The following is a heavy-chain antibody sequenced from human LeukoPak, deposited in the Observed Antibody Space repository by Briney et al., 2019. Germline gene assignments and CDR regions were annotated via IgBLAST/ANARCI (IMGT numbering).Heavy chain of an antibody. Sequence: SETLSLTCTVSGGSITSYYWSWIRQPPGKGLEWIGYIYYSGSTNYNPFLKSRVTISVDTSKNQFSLKLSSVTAADTAVYYCARGVVVTPFDYWGQGTLVTVSS. CDR2: IYYSGST. CDR3: ARGVVVTPFDY. CDR1: GGSITSYY. V-gene: IGHV4-59*08. J-gene: IGHJ4*02. D-gene: IGHD2-21*02.